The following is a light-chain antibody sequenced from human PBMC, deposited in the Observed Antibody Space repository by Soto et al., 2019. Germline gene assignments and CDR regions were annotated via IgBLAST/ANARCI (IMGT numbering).Light chain of an antibody. V-gene: IGLV2-14*01. Sequence: QSALTQPASVSGSPGQSITISCTGTSSDVGGYNYVSWYQQHPGKAPQRMIYDVSNRPSGVSNRFSGSKSGNTASLTISGLQAEDEADYYCSSYTSSSTLVFVTGTKLTVL. CDR1: SSDVGGYNY. CDR2: DVS. CDR3: SSYTSSSTLV. J-gene: IGLJ1*01.